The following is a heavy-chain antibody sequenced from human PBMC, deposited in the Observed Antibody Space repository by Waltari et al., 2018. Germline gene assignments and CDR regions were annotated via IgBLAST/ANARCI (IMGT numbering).Heavy chain of an antibody. J-gene: IGHJ3*01. D-gene: IGHD3-10*01. V-gene: IGHV1-69-2*01. CDR1: GDTFTDHY. Sequence: EVQLLQSGAEVKKPGTPVQISCKVSGDTFTDHYIHWIQQAPGKGLQWMGLLDPEDGQAVYAEKFQGRVTMTADTSIHTAYMELTSLTSEDTAFYYCAAALGGGISASRPFHFWGQGTMITVSS. CDR2: LDPEDGQA. CDR3: AAALGGGISASRPFHF.